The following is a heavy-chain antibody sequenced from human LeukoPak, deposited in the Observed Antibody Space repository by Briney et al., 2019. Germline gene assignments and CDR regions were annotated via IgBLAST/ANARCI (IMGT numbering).Heavy chain of an antibody. CDR1: GGFISGYY. J-gene: IGHJ3*02. V-gene: IGHV4-59*08. D-gene: IGHD1-14*01. CDR2: VYYSGTT. Sequence: PSETLSLTCSVSGGFISGYYWTWIRQPPGKGLEWIGYVYYSGTTNHNPSLKSRVTMSLDKSKIQFSLRLTSVTAADTALYYCARQSTTWDDAFDIWSQGTMVIVSS. CDR3: ARQSTTWDDAFDI.